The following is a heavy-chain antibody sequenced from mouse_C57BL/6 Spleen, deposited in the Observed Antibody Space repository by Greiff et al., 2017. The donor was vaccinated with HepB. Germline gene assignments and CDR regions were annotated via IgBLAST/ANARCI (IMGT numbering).Heavy chain of an antibody. D-gene: IGHD1-1*01. Sequence: QVTLKVSGPGILQPSQTLSLTCSFSGFSLSTFGMGVGWIRQPSGKGLEWLAHIWWDDDKYYNPALKSRLTISKDTSKNQVFLKIAIVDTADTATYYCARIRDYGSSYDYAMDYWGQGTSVTVSS. V-gene: IGHV8-8*01. CDR1: GFSLSTFGMG. CDR2: IWWDDDK. J-gene: IGHJ4*01. CDR3: ARIRDYGSSYDYAMDY.